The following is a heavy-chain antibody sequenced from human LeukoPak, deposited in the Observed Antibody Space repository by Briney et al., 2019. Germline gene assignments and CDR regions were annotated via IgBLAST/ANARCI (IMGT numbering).Heavy chain of an antibody. D-gene: IGHD3-10*01. CDR1: GYTFTSYD. CDR3: ARTINYYYMDV. Sequence: ASVKVSCKASGYTFTSYDINWVRQATGQGLEWMGRMNPNSGNTGYAQKFQGRVTITRNTSISTAYMELSSLRSEDTAVYYCARTINYYYMDVWGKGTTVTVSS. V-gene: IGHV1-8*03. J-gene: IGHJ6*03. CDR2: MNPNSGNT.